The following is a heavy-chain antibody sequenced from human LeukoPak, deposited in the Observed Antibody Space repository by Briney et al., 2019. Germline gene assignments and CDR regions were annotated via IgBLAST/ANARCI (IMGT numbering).Heavy chain of an antibody. V-gene: IGHV4-30-2*01. Sequence: SETLSLTCGVSGGSISSGGFSWSWIRQPPGKGLEWIGYIYHSGSTYYNPSLKSRVTISVDTSKNQFSLKLSSVTAADTAVYYCARDNYSSGWYLSYNWFDPWGQGTLVTVSS. CDR1: GGSISSGGFS. CDR3: ARDNYSSGWYLSYNWFDP. D-gene: IGHD6-19*01. CDR2: IYHSGST. J-gene: IGHJ5*02.